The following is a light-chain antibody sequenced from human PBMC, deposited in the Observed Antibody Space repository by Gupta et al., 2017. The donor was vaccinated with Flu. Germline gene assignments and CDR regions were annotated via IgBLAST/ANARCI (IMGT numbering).Light chain of an antibody. V-gene: IGLV2-11*01. CDR2: DVI. CDR1: SSDVGAYNS. CDR3: CSFVGRYNYV. J-gene: IGLJ1*01. Sequence: QSALTQPRSVSGSLGQSVTISCTGTSSDVGAYNSVSWFQQHPGKAPKVLIYDVIKRPSGVPYRFSASQSGNSASLTISGLQAEDEADYYCCSFVGRYNYVFGTGTRVTVL.